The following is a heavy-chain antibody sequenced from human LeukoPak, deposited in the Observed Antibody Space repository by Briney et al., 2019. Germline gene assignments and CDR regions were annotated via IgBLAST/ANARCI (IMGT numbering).Heavy chain of an antibody. CDR2: ISSSGSTI. J-gene: IGHJ4*02. V-gene: IGHV3-48*04. CDR1: GFTFSSYW. D-gene: IGHD6-19*01. CDR3: ARDRGYSSGWFDY. Sequence: GGSLRLSCAASGFTFSSYWMSWVRQAPGKGLEWVSYISSSGSTIYYADSVKGRFTISRDNAKNSLYLQMNSLRAEDTAVYYCARDRGYSSGWFDYWGQGTLVTVSS.